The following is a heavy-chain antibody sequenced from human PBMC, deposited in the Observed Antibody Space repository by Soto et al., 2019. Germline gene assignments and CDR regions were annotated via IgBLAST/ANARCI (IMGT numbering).Heavy chain of an antibody. Sequence: QVQLQQWGAGLLKPSETLSLTCAVYGGSFSGYYWSWIRQPPGKALEWIGEINHSGSTKYNPSLKSRVTISVDAYKNQFSLKLSSVTAADTAVYYCARGGEKYYDGSGAAFDIWGQGKMVTVSS. CDR2: INHSGST. V-gene: IGHV4-34*01. CDR3: ARGGEKYYDGSGAAFDI. CDR1: GGSFSGYY. J-gene: IGHJ3*02. D-gene: IGHD3-10*01.